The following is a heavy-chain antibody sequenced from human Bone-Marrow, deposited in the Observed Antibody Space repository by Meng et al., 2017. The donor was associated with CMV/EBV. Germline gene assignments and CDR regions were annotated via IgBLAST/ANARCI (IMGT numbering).Heavy chain of an antibody. Sequence: GESLKISCAASGFTVSSNYMSWVRQAPGKGLEWVSVIYSGGSTYYADSVKGRFTISRDNSKNTLYLQMNSLRAEDTAVYYCARGRRGRNYYYGMDVWGQGTTVTGSS. V-gene: IGHV3-53*01. CDR3: ARGRRGRNYYYGMDV. CDR2: IYSGGST. J-gene: IGHJ6*01. D-gene: IGHD2-15*01. CDR1: GFTVSSNY.